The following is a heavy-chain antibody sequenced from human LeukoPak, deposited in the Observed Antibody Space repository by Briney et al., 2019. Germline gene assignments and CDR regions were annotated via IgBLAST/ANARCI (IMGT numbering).Heavy chain of an antibody. Sequence: SVKVSCKASGGIFSSYAISWVRQAPGQGLEWMGGIIPIFGTANYAQKFQGRVTITTDESTSTAYMELSSLRSEDTAVYYCARNPTAAGKAYYYYYMDVWGKGTTVTVSS. D-gene: IGHD6-13*01. CDR2: IIPIFGTA. V-gene: IGHV1-69*05. CDR3: ARNPTAAGKAYYYYYMDV. CDR1: GGIFSSYA. J-gene: IGHJ6*03.